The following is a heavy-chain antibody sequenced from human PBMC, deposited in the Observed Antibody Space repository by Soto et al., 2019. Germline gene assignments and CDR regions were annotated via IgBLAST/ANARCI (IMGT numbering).Heavy chain of an antibody. CDR3: ARSGSIDY. CDR2: ISYDVTNK. CDR1: EVSFISHG. J-gene: IGHJ4*02. Sequence: PVGFIRLSCAASEVSFISHGMHWVRQAPGKGLEWVAVISYDVTNKYYADSVKGRFTISRDNAKNTVYLQMNSLRPEDTAVYYCARSGSIDYWGRGTLVTVSS. V-gene: IGHV3-30*03.